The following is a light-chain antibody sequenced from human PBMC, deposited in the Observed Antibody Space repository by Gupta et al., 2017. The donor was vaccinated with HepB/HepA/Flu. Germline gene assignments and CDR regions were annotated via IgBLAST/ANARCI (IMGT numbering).Light chain of an antibody. Sequence: DVYLTQLPSFLSASIGDRVNITCRASEGVSRYLAWYQQHPGKAPKLLPFASSVLANGVHSRFSGTCISGTEFTLTISSLHPEDFATYFCQHFNAHPKYFGGGTQVEIK. V-gene: IGKV1-9*01. CDR2: ASS. J-gene: IGKJ4*01. CDR1: EGVSRY. CDR3: QHFNAHPKY.